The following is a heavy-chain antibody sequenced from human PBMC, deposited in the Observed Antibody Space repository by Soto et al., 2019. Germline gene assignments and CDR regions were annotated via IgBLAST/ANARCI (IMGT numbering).Heavy chain of an antibody. V-gene: IGHV4-59*08. J-gene: IGHJ4*02. CDR3: ARRYSSSFDY. CDR2: IYYSGSA. Sequence: SETLSLTCTVSGGSISSYYWSWIRQPPGKGLEWIGYIYYSGSANYNPSLKSRVTISVDTSKNQFSLKLSSVTAADTAVYYCARRYSSSFDYWGQGTLVTVSS. D-gene: IGHD6-13*01. CDR1: GGSISSYY.